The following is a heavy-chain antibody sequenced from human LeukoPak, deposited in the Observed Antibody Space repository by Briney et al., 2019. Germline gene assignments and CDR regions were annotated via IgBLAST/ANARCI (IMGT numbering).Heavy chain of an antibody. V-gene: IGHV1-2*02. CDR1: GYTFTGYY. D-gene: IGHD3-22*01. CDR2: INPNSGGT. CDR3: AKWDTYYDSSGYYFY. Sequence: ASVKVSCKASGYTFTGYYMHWVRQAPGQGLEWMGWINPNSGGTNYAQKFQGRVTMTRDTSISTAYMELSRLRAEDTAVYYCAKWDTYYDSSGYYFYWGQGTLVTVSS. J-gene: IGHJ4*02.